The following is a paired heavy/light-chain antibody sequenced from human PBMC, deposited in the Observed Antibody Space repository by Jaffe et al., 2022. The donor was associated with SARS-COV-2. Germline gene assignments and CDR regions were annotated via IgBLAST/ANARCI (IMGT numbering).Light chain of an antibody. CDR2: GAS. Sequence: EIVLTQSPGTLSLSPGERATLSCRASQSVSSRYLAWYQQKPGQAPRLLIYGASSRATGIPDRFSGSGSGTDFTLTISRLEPEDFAVYYCQQYGSSLYTFGQGTKLEIK. CDR1: QSVSSRY. CDR3: QQYGSSLYT. J-gene: IGKJ2*01. V-gene: IGKV3-20*01.
Heavy chain of an antibody. CDR1: GFTFRDYY. CDR2: ISSSGSTI. V-gene: IGHV3-11*01. J-gene: IGHJ4*02. Sequence: QVQLVESGGGLVKPGGSLRLSCAASGFTFRDYYMSWVRQAPGKGLEWVSYISSSGSTIYYADSVKGRFTISRDNAKKSLYLQMNSLRAEDTAVYYCARAYYYDSSGYCQGYWGQGTLVTVSS. CDR3: ARAYYYDSSGYCQGY. D-gene: IGHD3-22*01.